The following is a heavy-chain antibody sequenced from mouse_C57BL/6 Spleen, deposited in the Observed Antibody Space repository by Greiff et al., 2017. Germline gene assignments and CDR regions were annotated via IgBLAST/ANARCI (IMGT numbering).Heavy chain of an antibody. CDR3: ATYYDYLFAY. D-gene: IGHD2-4*01. J-gene: IGHJ3*01. CDR2: IHPSDSDT. V-gene: IGHV1-74*01. CDR1: GYTFTSYW. Sequence: QVHVKQPGAELVKPGASVKVSCKASGYTFTSYWMHWVKQRPGQGLEWIGRIHPSDSDTNYNQKFKGKATLTVDKSSSTAYMQLSSLTSEDSAVYYCATYYDYLFAYWGQGTLVTVSA.